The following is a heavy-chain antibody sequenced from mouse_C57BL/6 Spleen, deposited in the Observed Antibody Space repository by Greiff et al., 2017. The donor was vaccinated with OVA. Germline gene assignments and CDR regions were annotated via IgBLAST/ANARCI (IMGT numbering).Heavy chain of an antibody. CDR2: IYPGDGDT. Sequence: VQLQQSGPELVKPGASVKISCKASGYAFSSSWMNWVKQRPGKGLEWIGRIYPGDGDTNYNGKFKGKATLTADKSSSTASMQLSSLTSEDSAVYFCARWGYDSLFAYWGQGTLVTVSA. V-gene: IGHV1-82*01. D-gene: IGHD2-4*01. CDR3: ARWGYDSLFAY. CDR1: GYAFSSSW. J-gene: IGHJ3*01.